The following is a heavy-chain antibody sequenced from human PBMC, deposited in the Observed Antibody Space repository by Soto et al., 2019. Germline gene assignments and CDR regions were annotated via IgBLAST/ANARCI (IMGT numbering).Heavy chain of an antibody. J-gene: IGHJ4*02. CDR3: ARRRPTGYYNY. V-gene: IGHV3-11*05. CDR1: GFPFSDYS. CDR2: IGSSSSYT. D-gene: IGHD3-9*01. Sequence: QVPLVESGGDLVQPGGSLRLSCAASGFPFSDYSMSWIRQAPGKGLEWVSSIGSSSSYTNYADSVKGRFTISRDNAKNSLYLQMNSLRAEDTAVYYCARRRPTGYYNYWGQGTLVPVSA.